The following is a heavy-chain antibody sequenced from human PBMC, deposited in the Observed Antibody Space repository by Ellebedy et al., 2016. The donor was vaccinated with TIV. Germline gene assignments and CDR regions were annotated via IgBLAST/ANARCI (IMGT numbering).Heavy chain of an antibody. CDR2: IYYSGST. V-gene: IGHV4-59*08. Sequence: MPSETLSLTCTVSGASISGYYWSWIRQPPGKGLEWIGYIYYSGSTNYNPSLKSRVTISVDTSKTQFSLKLSSVTAADTAVYYCASESNSGYFDYWGQGILVTVSS. CDR1: GASISGYY. J-gene: IGHJ4*02. D-gene: IGHD4-11*01. CDR3: ASESNSGYFDY.